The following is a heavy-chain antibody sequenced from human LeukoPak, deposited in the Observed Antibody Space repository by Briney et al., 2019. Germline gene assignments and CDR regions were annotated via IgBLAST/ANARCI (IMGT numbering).Heavy chain of an antibody. CDR1: GGTFTNYA. D-gene: IGHD3-22*01. CDR2: IIPLIGVT. CDR3: ATYNVDNYDTSDGMDV. V-gene: IGHV1-69*04. J-gene: IGHJ6*02. Sequence: GASVNVSCMDSGGTFTNYAFSWVRRAPGQGVEGMGRIIPLIGVTDSAQKFRDRVTFTADQSTSTAYMDLSSLRSEDTAVYYCATYNVDNYDTSDGMDVWGQGTSDTVSS.